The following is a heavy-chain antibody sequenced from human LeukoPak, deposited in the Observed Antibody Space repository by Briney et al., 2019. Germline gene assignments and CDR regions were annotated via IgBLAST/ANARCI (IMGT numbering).Heavy chain of an antibody. CDR1: GFTFGNYA. CDR3: AKDLDLAVAGTPGYFDY. CDR2: ISHSGGTT. V-gene: IGHV3-23*01. D-gene: IGHD6-19*01. Sequence: PGGSLRLSCAISGFTFGNYAMTWVRQAPGKGLEWVSGISHSGGTTYYADSVKGRFTISRDNSRDTLYLQMNSLTGEDTAVYYCAKDLDLAVAGTPGYFDYWGQGTLVTVSS. J-gene: IGHJ4*02.